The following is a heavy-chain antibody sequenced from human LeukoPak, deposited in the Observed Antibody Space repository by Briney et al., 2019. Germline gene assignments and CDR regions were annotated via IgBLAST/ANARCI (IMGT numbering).Heavy chain of an antibody. CDR1: GGSFSGYY. D-gene: IGHD1/OR15-1a*01. J-gene: IGHJ6*03. CDR2: INHSGST. V-gene: IGHV4-34*01. CDR3: ARVAVTTVYCYYMDV. Sequence: SETLSLTCAVYGGSFSGYYWSWIRQPPGKGLEWIGEINHSGSTNYNPSLKSRVTISVDTSKNQFSLKLSSVTAVDTAVYYCARVAVTTVYCYYMDVWGKGTTVTVSS.